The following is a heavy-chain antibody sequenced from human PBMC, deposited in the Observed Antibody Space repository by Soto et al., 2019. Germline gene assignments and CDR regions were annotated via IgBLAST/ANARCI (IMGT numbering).Heavy chain of an antibody. CDR3: ARATRSKRYCSGGSCYYYYGMDV. V-gene: IGHV1-69*10. CDR2: IIPILGIA. CDR1: GGTFSSYA. D-gene: IGHD2-15*01. Sequence: ASVKVSCKASGGTFSSYAISWVRQAPGQGLEWMGGIIPILGIANYAQKFQGRVTITAEKSTSTAYMELSSLRSEDTAVYYCARATRSKRYCSGGSCYYYYGMDVWGQGTTVTVSS. J-gene: IGHJ6*02.